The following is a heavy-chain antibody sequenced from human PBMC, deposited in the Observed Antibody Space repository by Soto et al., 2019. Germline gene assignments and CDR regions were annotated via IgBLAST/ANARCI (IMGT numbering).Heavy chain of an antibody. CDR1: GYTFTSYD. CDR2: MNPNSGNT. J-gene: IGHJ6*02. V-gene: IGHV1-8*01. D-gene: IGHD4-17*01. CDR3: ARGGDYGDYGYYYYGMDV. Sequence: ASVKVSCKASGYTFTSYDINWVRQATGQGLEWMGWMNPNSGNTGYAQKFQGRVTMTRNTSISTAYMELSSLRSEDTAVYYCARGGDYGDYGYYYYGMDVWGQATTVTVSS.